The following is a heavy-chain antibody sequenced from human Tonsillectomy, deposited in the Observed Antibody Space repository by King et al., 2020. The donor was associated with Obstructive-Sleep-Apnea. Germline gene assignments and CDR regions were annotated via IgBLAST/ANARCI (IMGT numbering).Heavy chain of an antibody. D-gene: IGHD3-22*01. V-gene: IGHV5-51*01. CDR2: IYPGDSDT. CDR1: GYSFTNYW. CDR3: ARRLRSDYYPSSGYSGLGY. J-gene: IGHJ4*02. Sequence: VQLVESGAEVKKPGESLKISCKGSGYSFTNYWIGWVRQMPGKGLEWMGIIYPGDSDTKYSPSFQGQVTISADKSSSTAYLQWSSLKASDTAMYYCARRLRSDYYPSSGYSGLGYWGQGTLVTVSS.